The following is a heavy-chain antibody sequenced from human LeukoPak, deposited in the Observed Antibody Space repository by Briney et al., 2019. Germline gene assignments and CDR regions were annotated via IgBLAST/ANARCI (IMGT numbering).Heavy chain of an antibody. V-gene: IGHV3-30*02. Sequence: GGSLRLSCAASGFTFSNYGMHWVRQAPGKGLEWVAFIQYDGSNKYYTDPVKGRFTISRDNAKNTLYLQMNTLRAEDTAVYHCAKDRRGFYGSGSYYDYWGQGTLVTVSS. J-gene: IGHJ4*02. CDR1: GFTFSNYG. D-gene: IGHD3-10*01. CDR2: IQYDGSNK. CDR3: AKDRRGFYGSGSYYDY.